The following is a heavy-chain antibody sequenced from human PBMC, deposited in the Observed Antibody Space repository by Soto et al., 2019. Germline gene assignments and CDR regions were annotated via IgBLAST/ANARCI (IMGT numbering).Heavy chain of an antibody. CDR2: INHSGST. CDR1: GGSFSDYY. CDR3: ARGPGYGDYDY. Sequence: PSETLSLTCAVYGGSFSDYYWSWIRQPPGKGLEWIGEINHSGSTNYNPSLKSRVTISVDTSKNQFSLKLSSVTAADTAVYYCARGPGYGDYDYWGQGTLVTVSS. V-gene: IGHV4-34*01. J-gene: IGHJ4*02. D-gene: IGHD4-17*01.